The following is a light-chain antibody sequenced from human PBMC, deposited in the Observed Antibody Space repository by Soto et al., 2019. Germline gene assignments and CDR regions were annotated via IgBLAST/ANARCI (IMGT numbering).Light chain of an antibody. V-gene: IGLV1-44*01. CDR3: AAWDDSLYGWV. J-gene: IGLJ3*02. CDR1: SSNIGSNT. CDR2: SNN. Sequence: QSVLTQPPSASGTPGQRVTISCSGSSSNIGSNTVNWYQQLPGTAPKLLIYSNNHRPSGVPARFSGSKSGTSASLAISGLQSEDEADYYCAAWDDSLYGWVFGGGTKLTVL.